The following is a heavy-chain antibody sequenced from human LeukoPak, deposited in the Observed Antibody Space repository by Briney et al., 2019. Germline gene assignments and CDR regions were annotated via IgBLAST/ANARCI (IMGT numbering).Heavy chain of an antibody. V-gene: IGHV1-69*13. CDR1: GGTFSSYA. D-gene: IGHD2-2*01. CDR3: ARENQLLSFHAFGI. J-gene: IGHJ3*02. CDR2: IIPIFGTA. Sequence: GASVKVSCKASGGTFSSYAISWVRQAPGQGLEWMGGIIPIFGTANYAQKFQGRVTITADESTSTAYMELSSLRSEDTAVYYCARENQLLSFHAFGIWGQGTMVTVSS.